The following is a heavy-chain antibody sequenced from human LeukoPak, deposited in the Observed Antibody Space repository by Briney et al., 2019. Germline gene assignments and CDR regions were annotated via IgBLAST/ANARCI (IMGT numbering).Heavy chain of an antibody. CDR1: GFSFGSFW. CDR2: IKEDGSEE. Sequence: GGSLRLSCVASGFSFGSFWVSWVRQAPGKGLEWVANIKEDGSEEHYLESVKGRFTISRDNAKNIVFLQMNSLREEDSAVYYCGRDRYFQYWGQGTGVIVSS. V-gene: IGHV3-7*01. J-gene: IGHJ1*01. CDR3: GRDRYFQY. D-gene: IGHD3-9*01.